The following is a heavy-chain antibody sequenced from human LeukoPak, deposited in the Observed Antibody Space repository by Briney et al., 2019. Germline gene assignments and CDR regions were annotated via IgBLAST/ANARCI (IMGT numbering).Heavy chain of an antibody. Sequence: GGSLRLSCAASGFTFDDYAMHWVRQAPGKGLEWVSGISWNSGSIGYADSVKGRFTISRDNAKNSLYLQMNSPRAEDTAVYYCAELGITMIGGVWGKGTTVTISS. D-gene: IGHD3-10*02. CDR1: GFTFDDYA. V-gene: IGHV3-9*01. CDR2: ISWNSGSI. J-gene: IGHJ6*04. CDR3: AELGITMIGGV.